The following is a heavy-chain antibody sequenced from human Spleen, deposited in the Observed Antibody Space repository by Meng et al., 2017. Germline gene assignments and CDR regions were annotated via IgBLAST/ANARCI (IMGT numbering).Heavy chain of an antibody. V-gene: IGHV1-18*01. CDR2: INPKTGTT. Sequence: ASVKVSCKASGYTFTSSGISWVRQAPGQGLEWMGWINPKTGTTHYAQNFLGRVSVTRDMSTTTAHMELSSLKSDDTAVYYCARQRVAASGSYAFDMWGQGTMVTVSS. J-gene: IGHJ3*02. D-gene: IGHD3-3*01. CDR1: GYTFTSSG. CDR3: ARQRVAASGSYAFDM.